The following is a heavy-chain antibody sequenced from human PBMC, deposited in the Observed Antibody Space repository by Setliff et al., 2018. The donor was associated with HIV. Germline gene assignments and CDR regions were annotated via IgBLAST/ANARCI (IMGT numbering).Heavy chain of an antibody. V-gene: IGHV4-39*01. CDR2: IYYSGST. D-gene: IGHD4-17*01. CDR3: ATFFVSTATTQDY. J-gene: IGHJ4*02. Sequence: PSETLSLTCTVSGGSISNSRYYWSWIRQPPGKGLEWIGSIYYSGSTYYNPSLKSRVTISVDTSKNQFSLKLNSLTAADTGVYYCATFFVSTATTQDYWGQGTLVTVSS. CDR1: GGSISNSRYY.